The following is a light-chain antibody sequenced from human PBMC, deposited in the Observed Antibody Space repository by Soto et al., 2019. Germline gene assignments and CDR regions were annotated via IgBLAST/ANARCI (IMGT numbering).Light chain of an antibody. J-gene: IGKJ4*01. V-gene: IGKV3-11*01. CDR1: QNIYGY. CDR3: QQRGSWPLT. CDR2: DAS. Sequence: EIVLTQSPATLSLSPGERATLSCRASQNIYGYLGWYQQKPGRAPRLLIYDASNRAPGIPARFSGSGSGTDFSLTISSLEPEDLAVYYCQQRGSWPLTFGGGTKVEIK.